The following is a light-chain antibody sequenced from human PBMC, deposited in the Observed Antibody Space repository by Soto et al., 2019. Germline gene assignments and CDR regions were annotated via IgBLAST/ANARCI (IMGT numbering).Light chain of an antibody. V-gene: IGKV1-27*01. J-gene: IGKJ3*01. CDR3: QKYSSVPV. Sequence: DIQMTQSPTSLSASVGDRVTITCRASQGIRNYVAWYQQIPGKAPKLLIYAASTLQSGVPSRFSGSGSGTDINLTIIGLQPEDVATYSCQKYSSVPVFGPGTKVEIK. CDR2: AAS. CDR1: QGIRNY.